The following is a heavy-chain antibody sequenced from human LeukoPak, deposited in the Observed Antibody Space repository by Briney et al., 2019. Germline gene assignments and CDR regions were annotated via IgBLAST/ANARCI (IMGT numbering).Heavy chain of an antibody. V-gene: IGHV4-38-2*02. D-gene: IGHD2/OR15-2a*01. Sequence: SETLSLTCTVSDYSISRGYYWGWIRQPPGKGLEWIGSMYYSGSTYYNPSLKSRVTISVDTSKNQFSLKLSAVTAADTAVYYCASHFIMDVWGKGTTVTVSS. CDR1: DYSISRGYY. CDR2: MYYSGST. CDR3: ASHFIMDV. J-gene: IGHJ6*03.